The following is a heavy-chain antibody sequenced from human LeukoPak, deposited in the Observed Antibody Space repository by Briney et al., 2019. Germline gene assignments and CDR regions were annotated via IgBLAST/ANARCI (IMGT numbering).Heavy chain of an antibody. V-gene: IGHV1-69*06. CDR2: IIPIFGTA. CDR3: ARAMQWLDY. CDR1: EGTCSSYA. Sequence: ASMKVSCKASEGTCSSYAISWVRQAPGQGLEWMGGIIPIFGTANYAQKFQGRVTITADKSTSTAYMELSSLRSEDTAVYYCARAMQWLDYWGQGTLVTVSS. J-gene: IGHJ4*02. D-gene: IGHD6-19*01.